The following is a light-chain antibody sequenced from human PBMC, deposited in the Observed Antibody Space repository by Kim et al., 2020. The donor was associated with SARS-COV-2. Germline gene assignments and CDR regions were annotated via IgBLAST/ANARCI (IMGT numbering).Light chain of an antibody. CDR1: SLRNYY. J-gene: IGLJ2*01. Sequence: ALGQTVRITCQGDSLRNYYSSWYQQKPGQAPVVVIYVKNNRPSGIPDRFSGSSSRNTASLTITGAQAEDEADYYCNSRDSSGNHVIFGGGTQLTVL. CDR3: NSRDSSGNHVI. V-gene: IGLV3-19*01. CDR2: VKN.